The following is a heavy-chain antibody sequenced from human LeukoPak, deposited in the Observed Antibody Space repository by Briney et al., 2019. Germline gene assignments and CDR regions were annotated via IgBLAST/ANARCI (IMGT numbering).Heavy chain of an antibody. V-gene: IGHV4-61*02. Sequence: SETLSLTCTVSGGSISSSSSYWGWIRQPAGKGLEWIGRIYTSGSTNYNPSLKSRVTMSVDTSKNQFSLKLSSVTAADTAVYYCARTVLRFLEWFEYYFDYWGQGTLVTVSS. CDR2: IYTSGST. CDR1: GGSISSSSSY. J-gene: IGHJ4*02. CDR3: ARTVLRFLEWFEYYFDY. D-gene: IGHD3-3*01.